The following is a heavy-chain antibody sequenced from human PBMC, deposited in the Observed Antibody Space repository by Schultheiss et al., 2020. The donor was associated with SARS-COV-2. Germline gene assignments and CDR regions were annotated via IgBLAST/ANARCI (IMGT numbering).Heavy chain of an antibody. J-gene: IGHJ3*02. CDR2: ISGSGGST. D-gene: IGHD3-10*01. Sequence: GESLKISCAASGFTFNSYAMSWVRQAPGKGLEWVSAISGSGGSTYYADSVKGRFTISRDNSKNTLYLQMNSLRAGDTAVYYCARGRHYYGSGATLDIWGQGTMVTVSS. CDR1: GFTFNSYA. CDR3: ARGRHYYGSGATLDI. V-gene: IGHV3-23*01.